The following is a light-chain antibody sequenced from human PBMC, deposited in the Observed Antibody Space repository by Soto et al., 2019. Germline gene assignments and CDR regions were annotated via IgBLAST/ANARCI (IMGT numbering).Light chain of an antibody. V-gene: IGLV2-8*01. CDR3: SSYAGSNNWV. J-gene: IGLJ3*02. CDR1: NSDIGGYNY. CDR2: EVS. Sequence: QSALTQPPSASGSPGQSVTISCTGTNSDIGGYNYVSWYQHHPGKAPKLMIYEVSKRPSGVPDRFSGSKSGNTAPLTVSGLQAEDEADYYCSSYAGSNNWVFGGGTQLTVL.